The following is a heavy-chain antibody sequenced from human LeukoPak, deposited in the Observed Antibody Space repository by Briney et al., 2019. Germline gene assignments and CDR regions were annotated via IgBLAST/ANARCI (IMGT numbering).Heavy chain of an antibody. CDR3: ARDVRLFDY. J-gene: IGHJ4*02. CDR1: GGSISSYY. D-gene: IGHD6-6*01. V-gene: IGHV4-4*07. CDR2: FYTGGIT. Sequence: SETLSLTCTVSGGSISSYYWNWIRQPAGKGLEWIGRFYTGGITNYNPSLKTRVTMSVDTSKNQFSLKLNSVTAADTAVYYCARDVRLFDYWGQGTLVTVSS.